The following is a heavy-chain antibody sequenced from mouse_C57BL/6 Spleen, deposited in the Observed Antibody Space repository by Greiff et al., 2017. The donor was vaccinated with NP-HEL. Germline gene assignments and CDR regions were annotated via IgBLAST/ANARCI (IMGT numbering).Heavy chain of an antibody. V-gene: IGHV5-9-1*02. CDR1: GFTFSSYA. CDR2: ISSGGDYI. CDR3: TRGAYYSNYVGRYYFDY. J-gene: IGHJ2*01. Sequence: EVKLVESGEGLVKPGGSLKLSCAASGFTFSSYAMSWVRQTPEKRLEWVAYISSGGDYIYYADTVKGRFTISRDNARNTLYLQMSSLKSEDTAMYYCTRGAYYSNYVGRYYFDYWGQGTTLTVSS. D-gene: IGHD2-5*01.